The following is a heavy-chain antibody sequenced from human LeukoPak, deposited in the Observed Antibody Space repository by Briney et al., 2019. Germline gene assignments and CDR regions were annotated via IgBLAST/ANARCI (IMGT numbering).Heavy chain of an antibody. J-gene: IGHJ4*02. CDR1: GFTFSDYY. Sequence: GGSLRLSCAASGFTFSDYYMSWIRQAPGKGREWVSYISSSGSTIYYADSVKGRFTISRDNAKNSLYLQMNSLRAEDTAVYYCARDAIVVVPGHDYWGQGTLVTVSS. D-gene: IGHD2-2*01. CDR2: ISSSGSTI. V-gene: IGHV3-11*01. CDR3: ARDAIVVVPGHDY.